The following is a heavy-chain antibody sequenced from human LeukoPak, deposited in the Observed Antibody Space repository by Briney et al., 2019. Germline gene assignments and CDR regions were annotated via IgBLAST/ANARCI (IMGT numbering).Heavy chain of an antibody. V-gene: IGHV4-59*01. CDR3: ARTAVDTATYFEY. D-gene: IGHD5-18*01. J-gene: IGHJ4*02. CDR2: IIYSGSS. CDR1: GDSITTYY. Sequence: SETLSLTCTVSGDSITTYYWSWIRQPPGKGLEWIGFIIYSGSSTYSPSLKSRVAMSMDTSNNQFSLKLSSVTAADTAVYYCARTAVDTATYFEYWGQGTLVTVSS.